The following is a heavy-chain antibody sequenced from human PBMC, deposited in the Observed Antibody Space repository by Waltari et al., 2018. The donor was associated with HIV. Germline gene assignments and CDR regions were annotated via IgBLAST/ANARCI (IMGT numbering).Heavy chain of an antibody. CDR1: GSTFTGYY. V-gene: IGHV1-2*02. D-gene: IGHD1-7*01. CDR3: ARDRARTTDYYYYGMDV. J-gene: IGHJ6*02. CDR2: INPNSGGT. Sequence: QVQLVQSGAEVKKPGASVKVSCKASGSTFTGYYMHWVRQAPGQGLELMGWINPNSGGTNYAQKFQGRVTMTRDTSISTAYMELSRLRSDDTAVYYCARDRARTTDYYYYGMDVWGQGTTVTVSS.